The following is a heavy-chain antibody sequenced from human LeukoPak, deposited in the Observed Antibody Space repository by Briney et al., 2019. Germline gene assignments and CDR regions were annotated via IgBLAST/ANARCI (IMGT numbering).Heavy chain of an antibody. Sequence: GGSLRLSCAASGFTFSSYAMHWVRQAPGKGLXXXXXXXXXXSNKYYADSVKGRFTISRDNSKNTLYLQMNSLRAEDTAVYYCARDSVSYGDYLPPYYYYGMDVWGQGTTVTVSS. CDR3: ARDSVSYGDYLPPYYYYGMDV. V-gene: IGHV3-30-3*01. D-gene: IGHD4-17*01. CDR1: GFTFSSYA. J-gene: IGHJ6*02. CDR2: XXXXXSNK.